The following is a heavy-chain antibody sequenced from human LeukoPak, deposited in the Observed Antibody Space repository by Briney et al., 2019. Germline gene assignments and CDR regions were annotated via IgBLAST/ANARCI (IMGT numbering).Heavy chain of an antibody. J-gene: IGHJ4*02. CDR3: ARGGGYCSSTSCSYFDY. V-gene: IGHV4-30-2*01. CDR2: IYHSGST. CDR1: GGSISSGGYY. Sequence: PSQTLSLTCTVSGGSISSGGYYWSWIRQPPGKGLEWIGYIYHSGSTYYNPSLKSRVTISVDRSKNQFSLKLSPVTAADTAVYYCARGGGYCSSTSCSYFDYWGQGTLVTVSS. D-gene: IGHD2-2*01.